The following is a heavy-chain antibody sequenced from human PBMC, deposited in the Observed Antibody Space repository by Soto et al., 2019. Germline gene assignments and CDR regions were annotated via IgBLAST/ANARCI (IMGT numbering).Heavy chain of an antibody. D-gene: IGHD3-10*01. V-gene: IGHV4-31*02. J-gene: IGHJ5*02. Sequence: WTWIRHEPGKGLEWIGYIYYSGVTFYNPSLRGRVTISIDTSKNQFSLNLRSVTAADTAVYYCARDLRGRGSGRFDPWGQVNLVTVSS. CDR3: ARDLRGRGSGRFDP. CDR2: IYYSGVT.